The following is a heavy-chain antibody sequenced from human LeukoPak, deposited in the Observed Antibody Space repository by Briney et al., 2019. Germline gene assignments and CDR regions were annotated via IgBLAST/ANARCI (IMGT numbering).Heavy chain of an antibody. V-gene: IGHV3-23*01. CDR2: ISGSGGST. D-gene: IGHD2-15*01. CDR1: GFTFSSYA. Sequence: GGSLRLSCAASGFTFSSYAMSWVRQAPGKGLEWVPAISGSGGSTYYADSVKGRFTISRDNSKNTLYLQMNSLRAEDTAVYYCAKSFYNIVVVVAATCMDVWGQGTTVTVSS. CDR3: AKSFYNIVVVVAATCMDV. J-gene: IGHJ6*02.